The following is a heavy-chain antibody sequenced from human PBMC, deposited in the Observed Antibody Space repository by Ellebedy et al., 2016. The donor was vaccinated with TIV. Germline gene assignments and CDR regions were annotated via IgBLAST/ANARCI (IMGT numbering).Heavy chain of an antibody. CDR2: ISSDGSNK. CDR3: ARGGSSGSSDY. V-gene: IGHV3-30*03. J-gene: IGHJ4*02. CDR1: GFTFRSHG. D-gene: IGHD3-10*01. Sequence: GESLKISXVASGFTFRSHGIYWVRQAPGKGLEWVAVISSDGSNKYYADSVKGRFTISRDNSKNTLYPQMNCLRTDDMAVYYCARGGSSGSSDYWGQGTLVTVSS.